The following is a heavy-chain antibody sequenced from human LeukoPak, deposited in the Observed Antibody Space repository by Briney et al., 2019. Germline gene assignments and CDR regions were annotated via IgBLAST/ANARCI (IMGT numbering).Heavy chain of an antibody. D-gene: IGHD4/OR15-4a*01. J-gene: IGHJ4*02. V-gene: IGHV3-7*01. Sequence: GGSLRLSCAASGFTFSSYWMTWVRQAPGKGLEWVANIKSDGSEENYVDSLKGRFTISRDNSKNTLYMQMNSLRAEDTAVYYCAKDLEYGFDYWGQGTLVTVSS. CDR3: AKDLEYGFDY. CDR2: IKSDGSEE. CDR1: GFTFSSYW.